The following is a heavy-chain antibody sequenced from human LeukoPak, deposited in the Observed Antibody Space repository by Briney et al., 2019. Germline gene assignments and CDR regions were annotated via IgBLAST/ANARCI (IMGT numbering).Heavy chain of an antibody. V-gene: IGHV4-59*01. D-gene: IGHD6-19*01. CDR1: GGSISSYY. Sequence: PSETLSLTCTVSGGSISSYYWSWIRQPPGKGLEWIGYIYYTGGTNYNPSLKSRVTISVDTSKNQFSLKLSSVTAADTAVYYCARAFSSGWYPYSIGGLWFDYWGQGTLVTVSS. CDR2: IYYTGGT. CDR3: ARAFSSGWYPYSIGGLWFDY. J-gene: IGHJ4*02.